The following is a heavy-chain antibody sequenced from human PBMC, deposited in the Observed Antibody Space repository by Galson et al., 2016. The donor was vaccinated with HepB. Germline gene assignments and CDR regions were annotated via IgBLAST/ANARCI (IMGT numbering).Heavy chain of an antibody. V-gene: IGHV4-30-2*01. J-gene: IGHJ3*02. CDR1: GGSISSGGYS. D-gene: IGHD2-2*01. Sequence: TLSLTCAVSGGSISSGGYSWSWIRQPPGKGLEWIGYIYRSGSTYYNPSLRSRVTISLDRSKNQFSLRLNSVSAADTAVYYCARGRPTVVPLAIDAFDIWGQGTMVTVSS. CDR2: IYRSGST. CDR3: ARGRPTVVPLAIDAFDI.